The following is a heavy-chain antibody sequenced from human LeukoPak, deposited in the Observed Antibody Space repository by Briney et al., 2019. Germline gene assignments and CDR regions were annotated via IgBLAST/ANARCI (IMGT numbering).Heavy chain of an antibody. CDR3: ARAPSTIFGVANWEFDY. V-gene: IGHV1-2*02. CDR1: GYTFTGYY. CDR2: INPNSGGT. J-gene: IGHJ4*02. Sequence: GASVKVSCKASGYTFTGYYMHWVRQAPGQGLEWMGWINPNSGGTNYAQKFQGRVTMTRDTSISTAYMELSRLRSDDTAVYYCARAPSTIFGVANWEFDYWGQGTLVTVSS. D-gene: IGHD3-3*01.